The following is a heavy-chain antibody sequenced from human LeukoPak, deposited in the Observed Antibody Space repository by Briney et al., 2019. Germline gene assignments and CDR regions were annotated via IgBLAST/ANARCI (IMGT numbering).Heavy chain of an antibody. D-gene: IGHD3-22*01. J-gene: IGHJ4*02. CDR1: GGSISSYY. CDR2: IYYSGST. Sequence: SETLSLTCTVSGGSISSYYWSWIRQPPGKGLEYIGYIYYSGSTTYNPSLKSRVTISVDTSKNQFSLKLSSVTAAVMAVYYCARLVRTYYYDSSGYYWDYWGQGTLVTVSS. CDR3: ARLVRTYYYDSSGYYWDY. V-gene: IGHV4-59*08.